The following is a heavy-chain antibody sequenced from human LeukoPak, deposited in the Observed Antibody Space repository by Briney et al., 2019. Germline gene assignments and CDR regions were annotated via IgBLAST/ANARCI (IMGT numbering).Heavy chain of an antibody. D-gene: IGHD2-15*01. CDR2: ISNSGST. CDR1: GGSISSHY. J-gene: IGHJ6*03. Sequence: SETLSLTCTVAGGSISSHYWTWIRQSPVKGLEWIGDISNSGSTSYNPSLKSRVTISIDTSKNQFSLKLSSVTAADTAVYYCGRDALVGYFSYYYMDVWGKGTTVTVSS. V-gene: IGHV4-59*11. CDR3: GRDALVGYFSYYYMDV.